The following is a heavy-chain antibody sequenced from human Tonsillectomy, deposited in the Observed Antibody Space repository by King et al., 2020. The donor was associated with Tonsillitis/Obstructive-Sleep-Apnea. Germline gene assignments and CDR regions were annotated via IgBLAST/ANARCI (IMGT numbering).Heavy chain of an antibody. CDR1: GGSFSGYY. CDR3: ARDRTTDDAFDI. Sequence: VQLQQWGAGLLKPSETLSLTCAVYGGSFSGYYWSWIRQPPGKGLEWIGEINHSGSTNYNPSLKSRVTISVDTSKNQFSLKLSSVTAADPAVYYCARDRTTDDAFDIWGQGTMVTVSS. D-gene: IGHD1-14*01. CDR2: INHSGST. J-gene: IGHJ3*02. V-gene: IGHV4-34*01.